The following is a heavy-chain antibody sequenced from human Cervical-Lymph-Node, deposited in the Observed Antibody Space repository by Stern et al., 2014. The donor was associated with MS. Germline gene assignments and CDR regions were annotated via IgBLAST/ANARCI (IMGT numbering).Heavy chain of an antibody. CDR3: ARQHSSGWYDY. CDR1: GDSINTRSDY. CDR2: IHDTGST. V-gene: IGHV4-39*01. D-gene: IGHD6-19*01. J-gene: IGHJ4*02. Sequence: QVQLQESGPGLVKPSETLSLTCTVSGDSINTRSDYWGWIRQAPGEGLEWIGTIHDTGSTYYNSSLRSRVSIPVDMPKRHFSLRLNSVTAADTALYYCARQHSSGWYDYWGQGTLVTVSS.